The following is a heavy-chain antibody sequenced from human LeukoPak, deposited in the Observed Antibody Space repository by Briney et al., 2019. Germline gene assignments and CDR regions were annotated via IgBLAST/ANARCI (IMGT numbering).Heavy chain of an antibody. CDR2: IYYSGST. CDR1: GGSISSSY. J-gene: IGHJ4*02. CDR3: ARHHNPRHTYYYDSSGYPYFDY. V-gene: IGHV4-59*08. Sequence: PSETLSLTCTVSGGSISSSYWTWIRQPPGKGLEWIGYIYYSGSTNYNPSLKSRVTISVDTSKNQFSLKLSSVTAADTAVYYCARHHNPRHTYYYDSSGYPYFDYWGQGTLVTVSS. D-gene: IGHD3-22*01.